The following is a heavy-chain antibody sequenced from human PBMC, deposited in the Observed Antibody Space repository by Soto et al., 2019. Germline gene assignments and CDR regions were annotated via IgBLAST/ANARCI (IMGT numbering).Heavy chain of an antibody. J-gene: IGHJ1*01. V-gene: IGHV4-59*01. CDR2: IYYSGST. D-gene: IGHD1-26*01. Sequence: SETLSLTCTVPGGSISSYYWSWIRQPPGKGLEWIGYIYYSGSTNYNPSLKSRVTISVDTSKNQFSLKLSSVTAADTAVYYCARGRGSGSYYGYFQHWGQGTLVTVSS. CDR1: GGSISSYY. CDR3: ARGRGSGSYYGYFQH.